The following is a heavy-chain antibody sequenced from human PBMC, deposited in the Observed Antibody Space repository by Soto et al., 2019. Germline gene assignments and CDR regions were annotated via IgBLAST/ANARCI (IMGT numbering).Heavy chain of an antibody. V-gene: IGHV1-69*12. CDR2: IIPIFGTA. CDR1: AGTFSSYA. Sequence: QVQLVQSGAEVKKPGSSVKVSCKASAGTFSSYAISWVRQAPGQGLEWMGGIIPIFGTANYAQKFQGRVTITADEATSTAYMEPRSMRSEDTAVYYCARDNQRGGVAYWSQGTLVTVSS. CDR3: ARDNQRGGVAY. D-gene: IGHD2-2*01. J-gene: IGHJ4*02.